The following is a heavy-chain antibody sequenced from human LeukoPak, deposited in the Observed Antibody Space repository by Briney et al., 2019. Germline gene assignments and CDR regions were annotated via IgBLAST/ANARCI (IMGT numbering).Heavy chain of an antibody. CDR1: GFTFSSYW. CDR2: INSDGSST. J-gene: IGHJ4*02. V-gene: IGHV3-74*01. CDR3: ARSYDSSVYYPHYFDY. Sequence: GGSLRLSCAASGFTFSSYWMHWVRQAPGKGLVWVSRINSDGSSTTFADSVKGRFTISRDNAKNSLFLQMNSLRAEDTAVYYCARSYDSSVYYPHYFDYWGQGTLVTVSS. D-gene: IGHD3-22*01.